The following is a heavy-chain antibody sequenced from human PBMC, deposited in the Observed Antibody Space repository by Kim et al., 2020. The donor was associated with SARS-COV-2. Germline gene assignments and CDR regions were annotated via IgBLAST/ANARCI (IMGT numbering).Heavy chain of an antibody. J-gene: IGHJ5*02. CDR3: AREKGYYGSRPLDP. CDR2: ISSSGSTI. Sequence: GGSLRLSCAASGFTFSSYEMNWVRQAPGKGLEWVSYISSSGSTIYYADSVKGRFTISRDNAKNSLYLQMNSLRAEDTAVYYCAREKGYYGSRPLDPWGQGTLVTVSS. CDR1: GFTFSSYE. V-gene: IGHV3-48*03. D-gene: IGHD3-10*01.